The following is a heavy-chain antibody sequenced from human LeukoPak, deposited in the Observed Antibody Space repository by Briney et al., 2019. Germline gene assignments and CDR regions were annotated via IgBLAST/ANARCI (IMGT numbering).Heavy chain of an antibody. CDR3: ARSGDYEAEAFDY. CDR2: IYPGDSDT. J-gene: IGHJ4*02. CDR1: GYNFTSYW. D-gene: IGHD4-17*01. V-gene: IGHV5-51*01. Sequence: GESLKISCKGSGYNFTSYWIGWVRQMPGKGLEWMGIIYPGDSDTRYSPSFQGQVTISADKSISTAYLQWSSLKASDTAMYYCARSGDYEAEAFDYWGQGTLVTVSS.